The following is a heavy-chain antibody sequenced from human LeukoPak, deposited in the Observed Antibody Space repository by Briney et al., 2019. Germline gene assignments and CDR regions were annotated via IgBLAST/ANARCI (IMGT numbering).Heavy chain of an antibody. D-gene: IGHD2-2*02. Sequence: SETLSLTCTVSGGSISSYYWSWIRQPPGKGLEWIGYIYTSGSTNYNPSLKSRVTMSVDTSKNQFSLKLSSVTAADTAVYYCARGVYHHLNWFDPWGQGTLVTVSS. V-gene: IGHV4-4*08. J-gene: IGHJ5*02. CDR1: GGSISSYY. CDR2: IYTSGST. CDR3: ARGVYHHLNWFDP.